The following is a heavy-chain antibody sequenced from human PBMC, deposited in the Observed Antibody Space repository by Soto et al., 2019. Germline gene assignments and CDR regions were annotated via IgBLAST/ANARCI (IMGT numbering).Heavy chain of an antibody. CDR2: ISYDGSNK. Sequence: GGSLRLSCAASGFTFSSYAMHWVRQAPGKGLEWVAVISYDGSNKYYADSVKGRFTISRDNSKNTLYLQMNSLRAEDTAVYYCARDPGQQLQYYFDYWGQGTLVTVS. CDR3: ARDPGQQLQYYFDY. V-gene: IGHV3-30-3*01. D-gene: IGHD6-13*01. J-gene: IGHJ4*02. CDR1: GFTFSSYA.